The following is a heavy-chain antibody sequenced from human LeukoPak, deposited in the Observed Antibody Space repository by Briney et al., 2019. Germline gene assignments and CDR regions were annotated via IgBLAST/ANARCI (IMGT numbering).Heavy chain of an antibody. CDR1: GYTFGTHW. CDR2: INPSGDVR. CDR3: ARDYSGEWEQLTDWWFDP. D-gene: IGHD1-26*01. J-gene: IGHJ5*02. Sequence: GASVKVSCKASGYTFGTHWMHWVRQAPGQGLEWMAIINPSGDVRSYAQKFQGRVTVTRDMSTRTVYMELSDLRPEDTAVYYCARDYSGEWEQLTDWWFDPWGQGTLVIVSS. V-gene: IGHV1-46*01.